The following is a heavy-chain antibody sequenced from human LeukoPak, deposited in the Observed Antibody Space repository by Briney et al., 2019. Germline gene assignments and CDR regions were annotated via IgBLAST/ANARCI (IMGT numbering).Heavy chain of an antibody. CDR2: ISYDGSNK. CDR3: AKSYYYGSGIPNVCYGMDV. D-gene: IGHD3-10*01. V-gene: IGHV3-30*18. J-gene: IGHJ6*02. Sequence: GGSLRLSCAASGFTFSSYGMHWVRQAPGKGLEWVAVISYDGSNKYYADSVKGRFTISRDNSKNTLYLQMNSLRAEDTAVYYCAKSYYYGSGIPNVCYGMDVWGQGTTVTVSS. CDR1: GFTFSSYG.